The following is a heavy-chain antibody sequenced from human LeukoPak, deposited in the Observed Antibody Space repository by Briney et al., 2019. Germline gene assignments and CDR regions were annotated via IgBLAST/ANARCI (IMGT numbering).Heavy chain of an antibody. CDR3: ARRPVSVRGNYYGGAFDI. CDR1: GFTFSSYE. V-gene: IGHV3-48*03. Sequence: PGGSLRLSCAASGFTFSSYEMNWVRQAPGKGLEWVSYISSSGSTIYYADSVKGRFTISRDNAKNSLYLQMNSLRAEDTAVYYCARRPVSVRGNYYGGAFDIWGQGTMATVSS. CDR2: ISSSGSTI. J-gene: IGHJ3*02. D-gene: IGHD3-10*02.